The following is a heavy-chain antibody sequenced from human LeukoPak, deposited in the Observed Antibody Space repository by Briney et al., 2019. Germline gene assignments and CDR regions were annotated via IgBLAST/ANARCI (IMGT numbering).Heavy chain of an antibody. D-gene: IGHD3-22*01. J-gene: IGHJ4*02. CDR3: ARVPHYYDSSGYYPLRYFDY. Sequence: GASVKVSCKASGYTFTGYYMHWVRQAPGQGLEWMGWINPNSGGTNYAQKLQGRVAMTTDTSTSTAYMELRSLRSDDTAVYYCARVPHYYDSSGYYPLRYFDYWGQGTLVTVSS. CDR2: INPNSGGT. CDR1: GYTFTGYY. V-gene: IGHV1-2*02.